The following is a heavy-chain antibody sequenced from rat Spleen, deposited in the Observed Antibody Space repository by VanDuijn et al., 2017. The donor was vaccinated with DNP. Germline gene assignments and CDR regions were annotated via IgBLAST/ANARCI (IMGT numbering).Heavy chain of an antibody. CDR3: TTDTTVAPFGY. V-gene: IGHV5-58*01. CDR2: INTDGGST. Sequence: EVQLVESGGGLVQPGRSLKLSCITSGFTFSNYWMYWIRQAPGKGLEWVASINTDGGSTYYRDSVKDRFTISRDNAESTLYLQMDSLRSEDTATYYCTTDTTVAPFGYWGQGTLVTVSS. D-gene: IGHD1-8*01. CDR1: GFTFSNYW. J-gene: IGHJ3*01.